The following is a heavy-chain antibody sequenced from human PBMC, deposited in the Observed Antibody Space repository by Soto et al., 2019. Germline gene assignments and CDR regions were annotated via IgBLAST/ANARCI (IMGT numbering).Heavy chain of an antibody. CDR1: GFTFSSYA. D-gene: IGHD2-15*01. V-gene: IGHV3-23*01. Sequence: EVQLLESGGGLVQPGGSLRLSCAASGFTFSSYAMSWVRQAPGKGLEWVSAISGSGGSTYYADSVKGLFTISRDNSKNKLYLQMNSLRAEDTAVYYCANGDPNCSGGSCYWNWFDPWGQGTLVTVSS. J-gene: IGHJ5*02. CDR2: ISGSGGST. CDR3: ANGDPNCSGGSCYWNWFDP.